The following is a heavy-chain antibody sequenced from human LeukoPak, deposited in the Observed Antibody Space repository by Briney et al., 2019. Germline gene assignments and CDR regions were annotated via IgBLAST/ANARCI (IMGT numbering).Heavy chain of an antibody. D-gene: IGHD5-24*01. CDR1: GYTFTSYG. CDR3: ARWTRDGYNYYFDY. CDR2: ISAYNGNT. V-gene: IGHV1-18*01. Sequence: ASVKVSCKASGYTFTSYGISWVRKAPGQGLEWMGWISAYNGNTNYAQKLQGRVTMTTDTSTSTAYMELRSLRSDDTAVYYCARWTRDGYNYYFDYWGQGTLVTVSS. J-gene: IGHJ4*02.